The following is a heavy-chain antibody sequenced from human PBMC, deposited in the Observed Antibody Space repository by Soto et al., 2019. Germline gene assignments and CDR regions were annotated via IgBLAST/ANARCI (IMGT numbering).Heavy chain of an antibody. V-gene: IGHV4-59*08. J-gene: IGHJ4*02. D-gene: IGHD5-12*01. CDR3: ARRRVATETFDY. Sequence: TLSLTCTVSGGSISSYYWSWIRQPPGRGLEWIGFIYYAGSTKYNPSLNSRVTISVDTSKNQFSLTVTSVTAAGTAVYYCARRRVATETFDYWGQGTLVTVSS. CDR1: GGSISSYY. CDR2: IYYAGST.